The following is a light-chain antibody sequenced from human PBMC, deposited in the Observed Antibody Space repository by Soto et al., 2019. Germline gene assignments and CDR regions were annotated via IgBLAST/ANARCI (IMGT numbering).Light chain of an antibody. CDR2: EDN. CDR3: CSYAGSNIFAV. CDR1: SSDIGSYDR. J-gene: IGLJ3*02. Sequence: QSALTQPASVSGSPGQSITISCTGTSSDIGSYDRVSWYLWHPGKAPKLIIYEDNRRPSEISNRFSGSKSGNTASLTISGLQAEDEADYYCCSYAGSNIFAVFGGGTKLTVL. V-gene: IGLV2-23*01.